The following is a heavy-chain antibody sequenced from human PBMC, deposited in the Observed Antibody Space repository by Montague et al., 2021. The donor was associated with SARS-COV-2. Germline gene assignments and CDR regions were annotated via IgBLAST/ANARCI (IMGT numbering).Heavy chain of an antibody. V-gene: IGHV4-39*01. CDR1: GGSISSTTYR. CDR3: ARHYGSSLDS. Sequence: ETLSLTCTVSGGSISSTTYRWGWIRQPPGKGLEWIGFISYSGTTFYNPSLKSRISMSVDTSKSQFSLNLTSVTAADTAVYYCARHYGSSLDSWGQGILVTVSS. CDR2: ISYSGTT. D-gene: IGHD4-17*01. J-gene: IGHJ4*02.